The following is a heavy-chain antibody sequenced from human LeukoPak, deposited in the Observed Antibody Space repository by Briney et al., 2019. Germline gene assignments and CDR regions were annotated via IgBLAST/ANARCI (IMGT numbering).Heavy chain of an antibody. D-gene: IGHD3-10*01. Sequence: ASVKVSCKASGYTFTSYYMHWVRQATGQGLEWMGWMNPNSGNTGYAQRFQGRVTMTRNTSISTAYMELSSLRSEDTGVYYCARHSYVSGSYADWGQGTLVTVSS. CDR1: GYTFTSYY. V-gene: IGHV1-8*02. CDR2: MNPNSGNT. CDR3: ARHSYVSGSYAD. J-gene: IGHJ4*02.